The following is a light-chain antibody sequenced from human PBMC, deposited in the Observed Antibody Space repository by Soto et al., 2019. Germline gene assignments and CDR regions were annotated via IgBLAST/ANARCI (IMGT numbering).Light chain of an antibody. CDR3: CPLPASYLFV. J-gene: IGLJ1*01. CDR1: SSDVGGYNC. Sequence: QSALTQPRSVSGSPGQSVTISCTGTSSDVGGYNCVSWYQQHPGKAPQLIIYDVTQRPSGVPDRFSGSKSGNTASLSISGLQAKDEVFYYCCPLPASYLFVFGTGPKVT. V-gene: IGLV2-11*01. CDR2: DVT.